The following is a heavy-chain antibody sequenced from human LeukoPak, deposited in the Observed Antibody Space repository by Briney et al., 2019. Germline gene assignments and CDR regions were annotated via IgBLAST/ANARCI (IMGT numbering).Heavy chain of an antibody. J-gene: IGHJ4*02. D-gene: IGHD6-13*01. CDR1: GGSISSYY. CDR2: IYYSGST. CDR3: AVGIAAAGSLRASFDY. Sequence: HSETLSLTCTVSGGSISSYYWSWIRQPPGKGLEWIGYIYYSGSTNYNPSLKSRVTISVDTSKNQFSLKLSSVTAADTAVYYCAVGIAAAGSLRASFDYWGQGTLVTVSS. V-gene: IGHV4-59*01.